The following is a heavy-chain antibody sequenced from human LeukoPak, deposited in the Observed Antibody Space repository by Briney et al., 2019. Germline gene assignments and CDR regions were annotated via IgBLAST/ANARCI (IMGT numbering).Heavy chain of an antibody. CDR3: AKDSYHYVDTAMDAFGEFDY. Sequence: PGGSLRLSCAASGFTFSSYAMSWVRQAPGKGLEWVSAISGSGGSTYYADSVKGRFTISRDNSKNTLYLQMNSLRAEDTAVYYCAKDSYHYVDTAMDAFGEFDYWGQGTLVTVSS. D-gene: IGHD5-18*01. CDR1: GFTFSSYA. J-gene: IGHJ4*02. V-gene: IGHV3-23*01. CDR2: ISGSGGST.